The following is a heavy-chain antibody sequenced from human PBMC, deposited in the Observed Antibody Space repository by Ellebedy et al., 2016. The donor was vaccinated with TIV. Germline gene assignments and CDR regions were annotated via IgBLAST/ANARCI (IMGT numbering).Heavy chain of an antibody. CDR1: GFSFSGYW. CDR3: ARRSTTRDGQHWFDL. Sequence: GESLKISCKASGFSFSGYWIGWVRQMPGKGLEWMGTIYFGDSETRYSPSFQGQVTISVDKSISTAYLQWSSLRASDTAMYYCARRSTTRDGQHWFDLWGQGTLVTVSS. D-gene: IGHD1-14*01. V-gene: IGHV5-51*01. J-gene: IGHJ5*02. CDR2: IYFGDSET.